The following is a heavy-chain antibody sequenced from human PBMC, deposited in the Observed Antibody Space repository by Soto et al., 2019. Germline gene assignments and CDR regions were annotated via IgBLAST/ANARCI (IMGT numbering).Heavy chain of an antibody. CDR3: AKGYYDFWSGYYIVKPGGMDV. CDR2: ISGSGGST. Sequence: GGSLRLSCAASGFTFSSYAMSWVRQAPGKGLEWVSAISGSGGSTYYADSVKGRFTISRDNSKNTLYLQMNSLRAEDTAVYYCAKGYYDFWSGYYIVKPGGMDVWGQGTLVTVSS. J-gene: IGHJ4*02. D-gene: IGHD3-3*01. CDR1: GFTFSSYA. V-gene: IGHV3-23*01.